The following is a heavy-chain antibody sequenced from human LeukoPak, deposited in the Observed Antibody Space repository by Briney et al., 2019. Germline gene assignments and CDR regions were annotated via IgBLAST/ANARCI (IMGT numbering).Heavy chain of an antibody. CDR1: GFTFSNYD. Sequence: ASVKLSCTASGFTFSNYDINWVRQASGQGLEWMGWMHPNGGNTCYADKLQGRVTMTRDTSINTAYLQMTSLRSEDAAVYYCARMDYGGGGSYNWIDPSGEGTL. CDR2: MHPNGGNT. CDR3: ARMDYGGGGSYNWIDP. V-gene: IGHV1-8*01. D-gene: IGHD3-16*01. J-gene: IGHJ5*01.